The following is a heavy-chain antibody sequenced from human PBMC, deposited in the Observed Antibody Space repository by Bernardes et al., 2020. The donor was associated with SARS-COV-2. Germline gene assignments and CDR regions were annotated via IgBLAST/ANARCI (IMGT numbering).Heavy chain of an antibody. V-gene: IGHV3-48*01. CDR1: GFTFSNYT. CDR3: AKTLWGGASG. Sequence: GGSLRLSCAASGFTFSNYTMNWVRQAPGKGLEWVLSISSSTSAIYYAASVKGRFTISRDNAKNSLYLQMNSLRAEDTAVYYCAKTLWGGASGWGQGALVTVSS. D-gene: IGHD2-21*01. J-gene: IGHJ4*02. CDR2: ISSSTSAI.